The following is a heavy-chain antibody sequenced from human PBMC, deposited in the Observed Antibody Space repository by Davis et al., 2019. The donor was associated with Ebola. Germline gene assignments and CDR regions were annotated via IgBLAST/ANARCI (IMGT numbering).Heavy chain of an antibody. D-gene: IGHD6-19*01. CDR3: ARRIVVAWGSFYYDH. Sequence: SETLSLTCTVSGGSISSSSYYWGWIRQPPGKGLEWIGSIYYSGSTYYNASLKSRVTISADASKNQFSLTLMSVTAADTAVYYCARRIVVAWGSFYYDHWGQGILVTVSS. CDR2: IYYSGST. V-gene: IGHV4-39*01. CDR1: GGSISSSSYY. J-gene: IGHJ4*02.